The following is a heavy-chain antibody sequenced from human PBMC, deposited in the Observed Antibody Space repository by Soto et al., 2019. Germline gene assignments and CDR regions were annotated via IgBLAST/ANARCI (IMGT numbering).Heavy chain of an antibody. Sequence: ASVKVSCKASGYTFTGYYMHWVRQAPGQGLEWMGWINPNSGGTNYAQKFQGRVTMTRDTSISTAYMELSSLRSEDTAVYYCAREKWDSSGWYHYWGQGTLVTVSS. CDR1: GYTFTGYY. D-gene: IGHD6-19*01. V-gene: IGHV1-2*02. CDR3: AREKWDSSGWYHY. CDR2: INPNSGGT. J-gene: IGHJ4*02.